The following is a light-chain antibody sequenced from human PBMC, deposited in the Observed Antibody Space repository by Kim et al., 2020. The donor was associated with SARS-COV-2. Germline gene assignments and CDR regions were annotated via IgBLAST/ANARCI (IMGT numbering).Light chain of an antibody. Sequence: SYELTQPPSVSVSPGQTASITCSGDKLGDKYACWYQQKPGQSPVLVIYQDSKRPSGIPERFSGSNSGNTATLTISGTQAMSEADYYCQAWVRSTVV. CDR3: QAWVRSTVV. CDR1: KLGDKY. J-gene: IGLJ2*01. CDR2: QDS. V-gene: IGLV3-1*01.